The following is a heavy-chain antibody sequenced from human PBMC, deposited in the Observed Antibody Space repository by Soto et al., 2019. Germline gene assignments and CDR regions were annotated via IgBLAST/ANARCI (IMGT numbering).Heavy chain of an antibody. V-gene: IGHV3-13*05. D-gene: IGHD2-2*02. CDR2: IGAARDP. Sequence: WGSLRLSCATSVFTFSNFDMHWVRQVPGKGLEWVSAIGAARDPYYLGSVKGRFTISRENAKNSVYLQMNDLRAGDSAVYYCARAYTGRLPRRADYYYAMDVWGQGTTVTVSS. CDR1: VFTFSNFD. CDR3: ARAYTGRLPRRADYYYAMDV. J-gene: IGHJ6*02.